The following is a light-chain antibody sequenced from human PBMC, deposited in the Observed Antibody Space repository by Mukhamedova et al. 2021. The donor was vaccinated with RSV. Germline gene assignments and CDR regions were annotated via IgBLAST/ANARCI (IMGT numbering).Light chain of an antibody. CDR1: QSISIW. CDR2: KAS. Sequence: TWGASQSISIWLAWYQQKPGKAPKLLIYKASSLESGVPSRFSGSGSGTEFTLTISSLQPDDFATYYCQQYNSYPLTFGGGTKVEVK. J-gene: IGKJ4*01. CDR3: QQYNSYPLT. V-gene: IGKV1-5*03.